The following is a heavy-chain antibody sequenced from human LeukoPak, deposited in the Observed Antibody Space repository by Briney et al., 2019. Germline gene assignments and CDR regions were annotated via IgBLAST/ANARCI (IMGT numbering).Heavy chain of an antibody. Sequence: GRSLRLSCAATGFSFSSYALSWVRQAPGKGLEWVSAISSGGDRTYYADSVTGRFTISRDNSKNMLFLQMSSLRAEDAAMYYCTREAIATGYAYDWGQGTLVTVFS. CDR1: GFSFSSYA. CDR2: ISSGGDRT. J-gene: IGHJ4*02. CDR3: TREAIATGYAYD. D-gene: IGHD3-16*01. V-gene: IGHV3-23*01.